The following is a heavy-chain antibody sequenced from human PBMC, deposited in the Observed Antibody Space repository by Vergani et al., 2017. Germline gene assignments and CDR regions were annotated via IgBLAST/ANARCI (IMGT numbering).Heavy chain of an antibody. Sequence: QVQLQESGPGLVKPSETLSLTCAVSGYSISTTYYWGWSRQPPGKRLEWIGSIYHSGSTYYNPSLKSRVSISVDTSKNQFSLKMTSVTAADTAVYYCARIGVAGRGGAFDIWGQGTMVTVSS. V-gene: IGHV4-38-2*01. CDR2: IYHSGST. D-gene: IGHD6-19*01. J-gene: IGHJ3*02. CDR3: ARIGVAGRGGAFDI. CDR1: GYSISTTYY.